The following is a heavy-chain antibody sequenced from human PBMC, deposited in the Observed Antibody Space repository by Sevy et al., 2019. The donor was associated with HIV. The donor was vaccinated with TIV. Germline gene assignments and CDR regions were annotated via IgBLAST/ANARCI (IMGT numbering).Heavy chain of an antibody. J-gene: IGHJ4*02. CDR3: ATSRSGYFDSSGYYIY. CDR1: GYSFASHC. CDR2: IYRDDSDT. V-gene: IGHV5-51*01. D-gene: IGHD3-22*01. Sequence: GESLKISCKGSGYSFASHCIGWVRHMPGKGLEWMGIIYRDDSDTRYSPSFQGQVTFSADKSISTAYLQWSSLKASDTAMYYCATSRSGYFDSSGYYIYWGQGSLVTVSS.